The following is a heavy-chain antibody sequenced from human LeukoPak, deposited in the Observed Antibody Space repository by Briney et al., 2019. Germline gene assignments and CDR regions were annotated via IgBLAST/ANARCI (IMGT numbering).Heavy chain of an antibody. Sequence: PGEPRKTSCKGSGYSFTSYLIGGVRQMPGKGLESMAIIYPGDSDTRYNPCFQAEVTISAHNSSSTAYLQCSSLKASDTAKYYCTRHRKRGNPPDYWGQGTLVTVTS. J-gene: IGHJ4*02. CDR3: TRHRKRGNPPDY. V-gene: IGHV5-51*01. CDR1: GYSFTSYL. CDR2: IYPGDSDT. D-gene: IGHD4-23*01.